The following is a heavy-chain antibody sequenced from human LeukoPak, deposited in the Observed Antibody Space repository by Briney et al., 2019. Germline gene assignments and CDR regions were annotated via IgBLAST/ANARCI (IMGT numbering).Heavy chain of an antibody. CDR1: GGTFSSHA. CDR2: IIPIFGTT. D-gene: IGHD5-12*01. CDR3: ARGDSGYDYGFDN. Sequence: SVKVSCKASGGTFSSHAISWVRQAPGQGLEWVGGIIPIFGTTNYAQKFQGRVTITTDESTSTGYMELRSLRSDGTAVYYCARGDSGYDYGFDNWGQGTLVSVSS. V-gene: IGHV1-69*05. J-gene: IGHJ4*02.